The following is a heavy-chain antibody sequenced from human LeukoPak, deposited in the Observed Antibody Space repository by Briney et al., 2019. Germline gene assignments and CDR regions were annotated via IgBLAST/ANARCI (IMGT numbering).Heavy chain of an antibody. CDR1: GFTFSSYS. CDR3: ARDMEEWELDYYGMDV. V-gene: IGHV3-21*01. J-gene: IGHJ6*02. CDR2: ISSSSSYI. D-gene: IGHD1-26*01. Sequence: GGSLRPSCAASGFTFSSYSMNWVRQAPGKGLEWVSSISSSSSYIYYADSVKGRFTISRDNAKNSLYLQMNSLRAEDTAVYYCARDMEEWELDYYGMDVWGQGTTVTVSS.